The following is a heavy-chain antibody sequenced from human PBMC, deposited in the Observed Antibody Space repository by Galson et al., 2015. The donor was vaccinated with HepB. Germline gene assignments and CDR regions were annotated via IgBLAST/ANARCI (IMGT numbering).Heavy chain of an antibody. J-gene: IGHJ6*02. CDR2: IIPIFGTA. V-gene: IGHV1-69*13. CDR3: ASSTVVTPVFYYYYGMDV. CDR1: GGTFSSYA. D-gene: IGHD4-23*01. Sequence: SVKVSCKASGGTFSSYAISWVRQAPGQGLEWMGWIIPIFGTANYAQKFQGRVTITADESTSTAYMELSSLRSEDTAVYYCASSTVVTPVFYYYYGMDVWGQGTTVTVSS.